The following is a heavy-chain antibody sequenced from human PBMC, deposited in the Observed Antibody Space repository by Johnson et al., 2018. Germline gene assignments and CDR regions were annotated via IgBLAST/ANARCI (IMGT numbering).Heavy chain of an antibody. CDR2: IKQDGSEK. V-gene: IGHV3-7*01. CDR1: GFTFSSYW. CDR3: ERVYCSGGSCYSGLDAFDI. D-gene: IGHD2-15*01. Sequence: VQLVESGGGLVQXGGSLRLXCAASGFTFSSYWMSWVRQAPGKGLEWVANIKQDGSEKYDVASVKGRFTISRDNAKSSLYLQMNSLRAEDTAVYYWERVYCSGGSCYSGLDAFDIWGQGTKVTVSS. J-gene: IGHJ3*02.